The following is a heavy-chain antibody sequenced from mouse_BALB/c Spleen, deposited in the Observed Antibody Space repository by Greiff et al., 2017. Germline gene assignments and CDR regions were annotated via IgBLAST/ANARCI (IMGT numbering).Heavy chain of an antibody. J-gene: IGHJ3*01. V-gene: IGHV3-8*02. Sequence: VKLVESGPSLVKPSQTLSLTCSVTGDSITSGYWNWIRKFPGNKLEYMGYISYSGSTYYNPSLKSRISITRDTSKNQYYLQLNSVTTEDTATYYCARYYYDYEGFAYWGQGTLVTVSA. D-gene: IGHD2-4*01. CDR1: GDSITSGY. CDR3: ARYYYDYEGFAY. CDR2: ISYSGST.